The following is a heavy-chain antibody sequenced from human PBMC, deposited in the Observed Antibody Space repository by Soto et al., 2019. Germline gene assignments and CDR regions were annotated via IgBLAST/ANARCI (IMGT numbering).Heavy chain of an antibody. V-gene: IGHV1-69*13. Sequence: GASVKFSCKASGGTLSSYSISWVRQAHGQGLEWMGGIIPIFGTANYAQKFQGRVTITADESTSTAYMELSSLRSEDTAVYYCARADDYSNYDGMDVWGQGTTVTVSS. J-gene: IGHJ6*02. CDR1: GGTLSSYS. CDR3: ARADDYSNYDGMDV. CDR2: IIPIFGTA. D-gene: IGHD4-4*01.